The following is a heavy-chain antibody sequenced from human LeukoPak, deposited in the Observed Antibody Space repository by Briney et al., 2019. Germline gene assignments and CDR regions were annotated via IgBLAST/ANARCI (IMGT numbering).Heavy chain of an antibody. CDR1: GGSFSGYY. J-gene: IGHJ6*03. CDR2: INHSGST. V-gene: IGHV4-34*01. D-gene: IGHD4-11*01. CDR3: ARFRNYSTVYYYYSMDV. Sequence: SETLSLTCAVYGGSFSGYYWSWIRQPPGKGLEWIGEINHSGSTNYNPSLKSRVTISVDTSKNQFSLKLSSVTAADSAVYYCARFRNYSTVYYYYSMDVWGKGTTVTVSS.